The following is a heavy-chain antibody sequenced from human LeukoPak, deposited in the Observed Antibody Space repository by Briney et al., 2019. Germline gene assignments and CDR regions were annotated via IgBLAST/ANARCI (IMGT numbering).Heavy chain of an antibody. CDR1: GGSFRTYP. CDR3: ARTPYYYGSGSYPGGGNYYYYYMDV. V-gene: IGHV1-69*05. Sequence: SVKVSCKASGGSFRTYPISWVRQAPGQGLEWMGGIIPIFGTANYAQKFQGRVTITTDESTSTAYMELSSLRSEDTAVYYCARTPYYYGSGSYPGGGNYYYYYMDVWGKGTTVTVSS. D-gene: IGHD3-10*01. CDR2: IIPIFGTA. J-gene: IGHJ6*03.